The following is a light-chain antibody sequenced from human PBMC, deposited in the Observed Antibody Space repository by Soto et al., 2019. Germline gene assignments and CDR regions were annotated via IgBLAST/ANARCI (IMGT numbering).Light chain of an antibody. V-gene: IGLV2-11*01. Sequence: QSALTQPRSVSGSPGQSVAISCTGTSSDIGGYNYVSWYQQHPGKAPKLIIYDVNKRPSGVPDHFSGSKSGNTASLTISGLQADDEADYYCCSYTNSYTYIFGIGTKLTVL. CDR2: DVN. J-gene: IGLJ1*01. CDR1: SSDIGGYNY. CDR3: CSYTNSYTYI.